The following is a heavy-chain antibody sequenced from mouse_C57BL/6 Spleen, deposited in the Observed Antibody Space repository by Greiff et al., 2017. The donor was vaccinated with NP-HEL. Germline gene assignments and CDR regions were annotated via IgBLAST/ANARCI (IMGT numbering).Heavy chain of an antibody. V-gene: IGHV1-15*01. CDR1: GYTFTDYE. J-gene: IGHJ2*01. Sequence: QVQLKESGAELVRPGASVTLSCKASGYTFTDYEMHWVKQTPVHGLEWIGAIDPETGGTAYNKKFKGKAILTADKSSSTAYMELRSLTSEDSAVYYCTPLREPKNYWGQGTTLTVAS. CDR2: IDPETGGT. CDR3: TPLREPKNY.